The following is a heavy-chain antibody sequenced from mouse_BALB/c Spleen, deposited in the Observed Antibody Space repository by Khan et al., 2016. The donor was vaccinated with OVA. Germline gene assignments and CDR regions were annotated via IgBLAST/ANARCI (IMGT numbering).Heavy chain of an antibody. CDR1: EFTFRRYG. CDR3: SRQFDYDVKAWFTY. J-gene: IGHJ3*01. D-gene: IGHD2-4*01. V-gene: IGHV5-6*01. CDR2: ISSGGLNT. Sequence: EVQLVESGGDLVKPGGSLKLSCAASEFTFRRYGMSWVRQTPDKRLEWVATISSGGLNTYYPDSVKGRFTISRDNGKNTLYLQMSSLKSEDTAIYYCSRQFDYDVKAWFTYWGQGTLVTFSA.